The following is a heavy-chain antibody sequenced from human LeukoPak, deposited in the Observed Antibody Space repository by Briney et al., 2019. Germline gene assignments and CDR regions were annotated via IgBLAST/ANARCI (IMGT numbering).Heavy chain of an antibody. D-gene: IGHD2-15*01. J-gene: IGHJ5*02. CDR1: GGSFSGYY. CDR3: ARGRSCSGGSCYSVPGGWFDP. CDR2: INHSGST. Sequence: SGTLSLTCAVYGGSFSGYYWSWIRQPPGKGLEWIGEINHSGSTNYNPSLKSRVTISVDTSKNQFSLKLSSVTAADTAVYYCARGRSCSGGSCYSVPGGWFDPWGQGTLVTVSS. V-gene: IGHV4-34*01.